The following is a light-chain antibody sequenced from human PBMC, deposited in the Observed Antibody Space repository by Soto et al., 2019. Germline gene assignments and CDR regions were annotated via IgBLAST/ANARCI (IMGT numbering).Light chain of an antibody. CDR1: QSVSSRF. CDR2: GAS. J-gene: IGKJ2*01. Sequence: EIVLTQSPGTLSLSPGERATLSCRASQSVSSRFLAWYQQKPGQAPRLLMYGASNRATGIPDRFSGTGSGTDFTLTISRLEPEDFAVYYCQQYGSSPRYTFGQGTKLEIK. CDR3: QQYGSSPRYT. V-gene: IGKV3-20*01.